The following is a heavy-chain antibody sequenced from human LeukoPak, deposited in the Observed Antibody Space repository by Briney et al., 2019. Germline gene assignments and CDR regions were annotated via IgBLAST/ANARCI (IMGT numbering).Heavy chain of an antibody. D-gene: IGHD3-9*01. CDR1: GFTFNTFS. V-gene: IGHV3-21*01. CDR3: ARGHYDVLAASYKWTPDY. Sequence: PGGSLRLSCAASGFTFNTFSMNWVRQAPGRGLEWVSSITSGGDYIYYADSVKGRFTTSRDNAKNSLSLQLNSLRVEDTAVHYCARGHYDVLAASYKWTPDYWGQGTLVTVSS. CDR2: ITSGGDYI. J-gene: IGHJ4*02.